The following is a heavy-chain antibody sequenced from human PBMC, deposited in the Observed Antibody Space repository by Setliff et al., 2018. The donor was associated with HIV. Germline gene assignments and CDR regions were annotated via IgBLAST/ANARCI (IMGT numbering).Heavy chain of an antibody. Sequence: GGSLRLSCAASGFTVSNSNMNWVRQAPGKGLEWVSIISASGVSTYYADSVKGRFTISRDNSKNTLYLQMNSLRPEDTAVYYCARPLTGYSITHYYYMDVWGKGTTVTVSS. D-gene: IGHD3-9*01. V-gene: IGHV3-53*05. CDR3: ARPLTGYSITHYYYMDV. J-gene: IGHJ6*03. CDR1: GFTVSNSN. CDR2: ISASGVST.